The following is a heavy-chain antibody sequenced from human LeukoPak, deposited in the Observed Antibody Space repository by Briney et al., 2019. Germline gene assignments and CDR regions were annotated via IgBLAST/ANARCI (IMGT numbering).Heavy chain of an antibody. CDR3: ARGLYTPTWCDH. J-gene: IGHJ5*02. CDR1: GYTFTDYY. V-gene: IGHV1-2*02. Sequence: ASVKVSCKASGYTFTDYYMHWVRQAPGQGLEWMGWIKANSGGTNYAQKFQGRVTMTRDTSISTAYMELSRLRSDDTALYYCARGLYTPTWCDHWGQGTLVTVSS. D-gene: IGHD3-16*01. CDR2: IKANSGGT.